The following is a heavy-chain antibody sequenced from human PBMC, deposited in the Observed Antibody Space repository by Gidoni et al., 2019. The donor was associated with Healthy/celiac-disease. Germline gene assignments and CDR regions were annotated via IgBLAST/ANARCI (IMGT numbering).Heavy chain of an antibody. J-gene: IGHJ6*02. CDR2: TYYRSKWYN. V-gene: IGHV6-1*01. CDR1: GDSVSSNSAA. Sequence: QVQLQQSGPGLVKPSQTLSLTCAISGDSVSSNSAAWNWIRQSPSRGLEWLGRTYYRSKWYNDYAVSVKSRITINPDTSKNQFSLQLNSVTPEDTAVYYCARDVEMATIEGAYYYYYGMDVWGQGTTVTVSS. CDR3: ARDVEMATIEGAYYYYYGMDV. D-gene: IGHD5-12*01.